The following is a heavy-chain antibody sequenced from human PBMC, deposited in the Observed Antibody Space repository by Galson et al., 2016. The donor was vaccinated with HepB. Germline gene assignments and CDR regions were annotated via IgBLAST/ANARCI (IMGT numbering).Heavy chain of an antibody. CDR1: GLTFSDHY. CDR2: SRNRLPSFTT. V-gene: IGHV3-72*01. J-gene: IGHJ6*02. Sequence: SLRLSCAASGLTFSDHYMDWVRQAPGKGLEWVARSRNRLPSFTTAYAASVKGRFTISRDDSRRSLYLQMNSLNTEAPAGYYCTRGLLVTTVFYGMDVWGRGPTVTVSS. D-gene: IGHD4-23*01. CDR3: TRGLLVTTVFYGMDV.